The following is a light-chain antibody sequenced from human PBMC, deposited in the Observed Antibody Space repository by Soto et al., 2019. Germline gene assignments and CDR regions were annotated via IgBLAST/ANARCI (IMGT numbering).Light chain of an antibody. J-gene: IGKJ2*01. CDR1: QSISSY. Sequence: DIQMTQSPSSLSASIGDRVTITCRASQSISSYLNWFQQKPGEAPKLLIQAASSLQSGVPSRFSGSGSRTDFTLTINSLQPEDFAVYYCQQSYSAPVTFGQGTKV. V-gene: IGKV1-39*01. CDR2: AAS. CDR3: QQSYSAPVT.